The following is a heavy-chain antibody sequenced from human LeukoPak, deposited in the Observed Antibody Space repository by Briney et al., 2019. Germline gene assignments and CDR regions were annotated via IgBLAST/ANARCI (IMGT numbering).Heavy chain of an antibody. J-gene: IGHJ1*01. D-gene: IGHD6-19*01. CDR1: GFTFSNAW. CDR3: TTEVPEYSSGWYSQH. CDR2: IKSKTDGGTT. Sequence: PGGSLRLSCAASGFTFSNAWMSWVRQAPGKRLEWVGRIKSKTDGGTTDYAAPVKGRFTISRDDSKNTLYLQMNSLKTEDTAVYYCTTEVPEYSSGWYSQHWGQGTLVTVSS. V-gene: IGHV3-15*01.